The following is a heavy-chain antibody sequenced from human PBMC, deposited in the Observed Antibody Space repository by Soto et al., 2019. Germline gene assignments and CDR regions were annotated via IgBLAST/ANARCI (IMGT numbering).Heavy chain of an antibody. J-gene: IGHJ4*02. CDR2: IWYDGSNK. V-gene: IGHV3-33*01. CDR1: GFTFSSYG. D-gene: IGHD4-17*01. CDR3: AREFSPDYGDSFFDY. Sequence: GGSLRLSCAASGFTFSSYGMPWVRQAPGKGLEWVAVIWYDGSNKYYADSVKGRFTISRDNSKNTLYLQMNSLRAEDTAVYYCAREFSPDYGDSFFDYWGQGTLVTVSS.